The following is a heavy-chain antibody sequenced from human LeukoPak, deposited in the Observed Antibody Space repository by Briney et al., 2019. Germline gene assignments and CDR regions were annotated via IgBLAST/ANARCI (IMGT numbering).Heavy chain of an antibody. CDR2: ISSSGSTI. V-gene: IGHV3-48*03. D-gene: IGHD1-26*01. J-gene: IGHJ3*02. Sequence: GGSLRLSCAASGFTFSSYEMNWVRQAPGKGLEWVSYISSSGSTIYYADSVKGRFTISRDNAKNSLYLQMNSLRAEDMAVYYCARESGSSGMDIWGQGTMVTVSS. CDR3: ARESGSSGMDI. CDR1: GFTFSSYE.